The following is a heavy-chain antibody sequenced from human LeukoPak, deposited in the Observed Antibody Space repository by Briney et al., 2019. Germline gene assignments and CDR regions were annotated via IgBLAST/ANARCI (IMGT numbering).Heavy chain of an antibody. V-gene: IGHV5-51*01. CDR2: IYPADSDT. J-gene: IGHJ4*02. CDR3: ARQSRDGSKTRGYYFDY. D-gene: IGHD3-10*01. Sequence: PGESLKISCQVSGYSFTDYWIGRVRQMPGKGLESMGIIYPADSDTAYSPSFQGQVTISADKSISTVYLQWSSLRASDTAMYYCARQSRDGSKTRGYYFDYWGQGTLVTVS. CDR1: GYSFTDYW.